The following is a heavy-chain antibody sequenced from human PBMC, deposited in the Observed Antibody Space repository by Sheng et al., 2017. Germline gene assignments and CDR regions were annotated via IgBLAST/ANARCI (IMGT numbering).Heavy chain of an antibody. V-gene: IGHV3-21*01. CDR2: ISSSSSYI. J-gene: IGHJ6*02. D-gene: IGHD4-17*01. CDR1: GFTFSSYS. CDR3: ARIYGDQYYYYGMDV. Sequence: EVQLVESGGGLVKPGGSLRLSCAASGFTFSSYSMNWVRQAPGKGLEWVSSISSSSSYIYYADSVKGRFTISRDNAKNSLYLQMNSLRAEDTAVYYCARIYGDQYYYYGMDVWGQGTTVTVSS.